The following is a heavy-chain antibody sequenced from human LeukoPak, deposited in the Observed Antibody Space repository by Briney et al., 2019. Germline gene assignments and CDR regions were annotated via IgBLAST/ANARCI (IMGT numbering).Heavy chain of an antibody. CDR3: ARGQTDRFWSGSVGFSANWFDP. J-gene: IGHJ5*02. CDR2: IYTSGST. V-gene: IGHV4-4*07. CDR1: GGSISSYY. Sequence: PSETLSLTCTVSGGSISSYYWSWIRQPAGKGLEWIGRIYTSGSTNYNPSLKSRITMSVDTSKNQFSLKLSSVTAADTAVYYCARGQTDRFWSGSVGFSANWFDPWGQGTLVTVSS. D-gene: IGHD3-3*01.